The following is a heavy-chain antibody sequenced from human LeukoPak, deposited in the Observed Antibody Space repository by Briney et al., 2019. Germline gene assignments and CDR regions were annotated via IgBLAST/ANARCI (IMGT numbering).Heavy chain of an antibody. Sequence: ASVKVSCKASGYTFSSYTISWVRQAPGQGLEWMGWISAYNGDIKYVQKFQGRVTMATDTSTSTAYMELRSLRADDTALYYCARVEDGGYSIYWGQGTLVIVSS. V-gene: IGHV1-18*01. CDR2: ISAYNGDI. CDR3: ARVEDGGYSIY. D-gene: IGHD1-26*01. J-gene: IGHJ4*02. CDR1: GYTFSSYT.